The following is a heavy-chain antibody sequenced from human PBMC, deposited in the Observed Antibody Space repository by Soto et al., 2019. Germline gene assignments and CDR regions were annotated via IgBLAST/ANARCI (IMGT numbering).Heavy chain of an antibody. CDR3: AGKPNALSYFDY. J-gene: IGHJ4*02. CDR1: GGSISSGGYY. V-gene: IGHV4-31*03. Sequence: SETLSLTCTVSGGSISSGGYYWSWIRQLPGEGLEWIAYIHHAGPTYYNPSLQSRITISVDTSQNQFSLKLNSVTAADTAVYFCAGKPNALSYFDYWGQGALVTVSS. D-gene: IGHD2-8*01. CDR2: IHHAGPT.